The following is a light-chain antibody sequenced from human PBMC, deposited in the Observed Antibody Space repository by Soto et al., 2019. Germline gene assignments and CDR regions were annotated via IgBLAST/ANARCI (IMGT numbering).Light chain of an antibody. CDR3: QVWDSTTAV. Sequence: SSELTQPLSVSVALGQTARITCGGNNIGRKIVHWYQHKAGQAPVVVIYRDTNRPSGIPERFSGSNSGNTATLTISRAQAGDEADYYCQVWDSTTAVFGTGTKLAVL. CDR2: RDT. CDR1: NIGRKI. V-gene: IGLV3-9*01. J-gene: IGLJ1*01.